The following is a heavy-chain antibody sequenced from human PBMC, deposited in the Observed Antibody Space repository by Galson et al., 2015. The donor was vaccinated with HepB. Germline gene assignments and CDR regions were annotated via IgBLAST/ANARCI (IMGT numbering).Heavy chain of an antibody. J-gene: IGHJ4*02. CDR3: ASADSIEEPPSFDY. CDR1: GFTFSSYS. CDR2: ISSSSSTI. D-gene: IGHD3-22*01. V-gene: IGHV3-48*02. Sequence: SLRLSCAASGFTFSSYSMNWVRQAPGKGLEWVSYISSSSSTIYYADSVKGRFTISRDNAKNSLYLQMNSLRDEDTAVYYCASADSIEEPPSFDYWGQGTLVTVSS.